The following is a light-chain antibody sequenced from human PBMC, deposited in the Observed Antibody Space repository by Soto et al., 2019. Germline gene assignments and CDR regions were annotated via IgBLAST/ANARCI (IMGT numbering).Light chain of an antibody. V-gene: IGKV3-20*01. CDR3: QQYGSSPGWT. CDR1: QSVSNSY. Sequence: EIVLTLSPGTLSLSPGERATLSCRASQSVSNSYLAWYQHKPGQAPRLLIYGASSRVTGIPDRFSGSGSGTDFTLTITRLEPEDFAVYYCQQYGSSPGWTFGQGTKVDIK. CDR2: GAS. J-gene: IGKJ1*01.